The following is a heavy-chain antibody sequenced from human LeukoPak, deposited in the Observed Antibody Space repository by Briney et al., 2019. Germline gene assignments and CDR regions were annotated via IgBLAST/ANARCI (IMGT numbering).Heavy chain of an antibody. CDR2: INHSGST. CDR1: GGSFSGYY. V-gene: IGHV4-34*01. Sequence: PSETLSLTCAVYGGSFSGYYWSWIRQPPGKGLEWIGEINHSGSTNYNPSLKSRVTISVDTSKNQFSLKLSSVTAADTAVYYCARGWSRRLRYFDYWGQGTLVTVSS. D-gene: IGHD2-21*02. J-gene: IGHJ4*02. CDR3: ARGWSRRLRYFDY.